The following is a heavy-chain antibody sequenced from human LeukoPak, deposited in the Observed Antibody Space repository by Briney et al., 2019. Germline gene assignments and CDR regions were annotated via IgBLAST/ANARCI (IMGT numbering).Heavy chain of an antibody. V-gene: IGHV1-24*01. Sequence: RASVKVSCKVSGYTLTELSMHWVRQAPGKGLEWMGGFDPEDGETIYAQKFQGRVTMTEDTSTDTAYMELSSLRSEDTAVYYCARVAGYSGYDYPPPFDYWGQGTLVTVSS. CDR2: FDPEDGET. D-gene: IGHD5-12*01. J-gene: IGHJ4*02. CDR1: GYTLTELS. CDR3: ARVAGYSGYDYPPPFDY.